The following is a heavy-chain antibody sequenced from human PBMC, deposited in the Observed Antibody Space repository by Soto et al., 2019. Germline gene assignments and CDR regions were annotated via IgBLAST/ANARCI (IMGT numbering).Heavy chain of an antibody. CDR3: AKDRWEGEAAGLFDY. D-gene: IGHD6-13*01. Sequence: EVQLLESGGGLVQPGGSLRLSCLASGFTFSSYPMSWVRQAPGKGLEWVSGINSSGGSTYYADSVKGRFTISSDNSKTTLYLQMSSLSAEDTAVYYCAKDRWEGEAAGLFDYWGQGTLLTVSS. CDR2: INSSGGST. J-gene: IGHJ4*02. CDR1: GFTFSSYP. V-gene: IGHV3-23*01.